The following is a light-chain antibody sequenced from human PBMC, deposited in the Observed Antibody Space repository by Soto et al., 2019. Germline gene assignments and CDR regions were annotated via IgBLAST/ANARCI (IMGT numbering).Light chain of an antibody. J-gene: IGKJ2*01. CDR3: QQYYSPPYT. CDR1: QSVLYSSSNRDY. Sequence: DIVMTQSPDSLAVSLGERATINCKSSQSVLYSSSNRDYIAWYQQKPGQPPKLLIYWASTRESGVADRFSGSGSGTDFTLTISSLQAEDVAFYYCQQYYSPPYTFGKGTKWIS. CDR2: WAS. V-gene: IGKV4-1*01.